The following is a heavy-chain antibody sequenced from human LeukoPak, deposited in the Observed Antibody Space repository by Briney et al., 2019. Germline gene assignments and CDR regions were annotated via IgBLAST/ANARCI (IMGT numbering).Heavy chain of an antibody. D-gene: IGHD3-10*01. V-gene: IGHV3-21*01. CDR3: ARDSAPIRFDP. CDR2: ISSSSSYI. CDR1: GFTFSSYS. Sequence: PGGSLRLPCAASGFTFSSYSMNWVRQAPGKGLEWVSSISSSSSYIYYADSVKGRFTISRDNAKNSLYLQMNSLRAEDTAVYYCARDSAPIRFDPWGQGTLVTVSS. J-gene: IGHJ5*02.